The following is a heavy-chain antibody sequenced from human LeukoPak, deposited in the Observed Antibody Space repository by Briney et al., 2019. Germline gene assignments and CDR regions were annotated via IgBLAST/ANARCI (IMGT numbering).Heavy chain of an antibody. CDR3: ARHWQQLVQREQDAFDI. Sequence: SETLSLTCTVSGGSISSYYWSWIRQPPGKGLGWIGYIYYSGSTNYNPSLKSRVTISVDTSKNQFSLKLSSVTAADTAVYYCARHWQQLVQREQDAFDIWGQGTMVTVSS. CDR2: IYYSGST. CDR1: GGSISSYY. D-gene: IGHD6-13*01. V-gene: IGHV4-59*08. J-gene: IGHJ3*02.